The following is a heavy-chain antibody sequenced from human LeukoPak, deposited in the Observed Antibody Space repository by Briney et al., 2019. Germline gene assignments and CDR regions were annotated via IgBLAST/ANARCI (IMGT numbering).Heavy chain of an antibody. D-gene: IGHD1-26*01. CDR2: IYPGDSDT. V-gene: IGHV5-51*01. CDR3: ARGLIVGATKDAFDI. J-gene: IGHJ3*02. CDR1: GYSFTSYW. Sequence: GESLKIPCKGSGYSFTSYWIGCVRQMPGKGLEWMGIIYPGDSDTRYSPSFQGQVTISADKSISTAYLQWSSLKASDTAMYYCARGLIVGATKDAFDIWGQGTMVTVSS.